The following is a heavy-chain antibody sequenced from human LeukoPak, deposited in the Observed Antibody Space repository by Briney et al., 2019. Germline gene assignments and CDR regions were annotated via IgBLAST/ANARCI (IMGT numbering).Heavy chain of an antibody. J-gene: IGHJ4*02. CDR2: IYTSGGT. D-gene: IGHD6-19*01. Sequence: SETLSLTCTVSGGSISSYYWSWIRQPAGKGLEWIGRIYTSGGTNYNPSLKSRVTMSVDTSTNQFSLKLSSVTAADTAMYYCARAAEYSSGWYLFDFWGQGILVTVSA. V-gene: IGHV4-4*07. CDR3: ARAAEYSSGWYLFDF. CDR1: GGSISSYY.